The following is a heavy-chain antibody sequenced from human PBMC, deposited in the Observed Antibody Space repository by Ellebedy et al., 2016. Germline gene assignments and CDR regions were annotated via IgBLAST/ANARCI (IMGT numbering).Heavy chain of an antibody. CDR1: GFTFSPFW. D-gene: IGHD3-10*01. Sequence: GGSLRLXXAASGFTFSPFWMHWVRQAPGKGLVWVSRIVGDGTSTAYADAVKGRFTISRDNAKNTLYLQMNSLRAEDTAVYYCAKDGAVRGVHDAFDIWGQGTMVTVSS. V-gene: IGHV3-74*01. CDR2: IVGDGTST. CDR3: AKDGAVRGVHDAFDI. J-gene: IGHJ3*02.